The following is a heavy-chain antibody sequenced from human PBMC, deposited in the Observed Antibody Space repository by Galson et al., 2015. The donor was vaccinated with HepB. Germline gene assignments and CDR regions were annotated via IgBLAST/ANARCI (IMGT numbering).Heavy chain of an antibody. D-gene: IGHD3-16*01. CDR3: ASRAWPFDNVWGDN. V-gene: IGHV3-7*01. CDR2: IKQDGSEK. CDR1: GFSFNNYW. J-gene: IGHJ4*02. Sequence: SLRLSCAVTGFSFNNYWMSWVRQAPGKGLEWVANIKQDGSEKYYVDSVKGRFTISRDNSKNSLYLQMNSLRAEDTAVYYCASRAWPFDNVWGDNWGQGTQVIVSS.